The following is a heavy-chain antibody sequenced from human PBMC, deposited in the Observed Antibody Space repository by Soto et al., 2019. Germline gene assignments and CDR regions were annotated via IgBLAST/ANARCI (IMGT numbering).Heavy chain of an antibody. CDR3: ARRICTNISCYVPEGNWLNP. CDR2: VFHSGST. Sequence: SETLSLTCTVAGGSISSYYWNWIRQPPGKGLEWIGYVFHSGSTNYNPSLKSRVSISLNTSKNQFSLKLTSVTAADTAVYYCARRICTNISCYVPEGNWLNPWGQGTLVTVSS. CDR1: GGSISSYY. D-gene: IGHD2-2*01. V-gene: IGHV4-59*08. J-gene: IGHJ5*02.